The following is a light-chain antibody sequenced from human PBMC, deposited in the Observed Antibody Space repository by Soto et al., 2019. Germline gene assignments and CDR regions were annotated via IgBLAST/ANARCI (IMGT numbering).Light chain of an antibody. CDR2: SNN. CDR3: AAWDDSLNGVV. J-gene: IGLJ2*01. CDR1: SSNIGSNT. Sequence: QPVLTQPPSASGTPGQRVTISCSGSSSNIGSNTVNWYQQLPGTAPKLLIYSNNQRPSGVPDRFSGSKSGTSASLAISGLQSEDGADYYCAAWDDSLNGVVFGGGTKLTVL. V-gene: IGLV1-44*01.